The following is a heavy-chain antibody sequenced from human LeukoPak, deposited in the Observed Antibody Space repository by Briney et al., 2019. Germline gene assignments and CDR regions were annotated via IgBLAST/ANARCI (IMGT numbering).Heavy chain of an antibody. V-gene: IGHV1-69*04. D-gene: IGHD4-23*01. CDR3: ASYYGGNSGLSWFDP. CDR2: IIPILGIA. J-gene: IGHJ5*02. Sequence: SVKVSCKASGGTFSSYAISWVRQAPGQGLEWMGRIIPILGIANYAQKFQGRVTITADKSTSTAYMELSSLRSEDTAVYYCASYYGGNSGLSWFDPWGQGTLVTVSS. CDR1: GGTFSSYA.